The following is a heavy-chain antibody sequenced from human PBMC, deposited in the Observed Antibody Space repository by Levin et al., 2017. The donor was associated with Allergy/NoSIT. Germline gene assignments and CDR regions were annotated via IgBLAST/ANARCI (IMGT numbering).Heavy chain of an antibody. Sequence: SQTLSLTCAVSGGSISSSNWWSWVRQPPGKGLEWIGEIYHSGSTNYNPSLKSRVTISVDKSKNQFSLKLSSVTAADTAVYYCARVTVVVPAAPYYYYMDVWGKGTTVTVSS. CDR3: ARVTVVVPAAPYYYYMDV. CDR2: IYHSGST. CDR1: GGSISSSNW. D-gene: IGHD2-2*01. V-gene: IGHV4-4*02. J-gene: IGHJ6*03.